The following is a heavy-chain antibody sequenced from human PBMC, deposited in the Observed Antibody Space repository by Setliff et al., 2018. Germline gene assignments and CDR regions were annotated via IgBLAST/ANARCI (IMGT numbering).Heavy chain of an antibody. Sequence: ASVKVSCKASGYSFTSYGISWVRQAPGQGLEWMGWISVYTGNTNYAPKLQGRVTMTTDASTSTAYMELRGLTSDDTAVYYCSRLVRYCSKTTCQTASGAELWGQGTLVTVSS. CDR1: GYSFTSYG. V-gene: IGHV1-18*01. D-gene: IGHD2-8*01. J-gene: IGHJ4*02. CDR3: SRLVRYCSKTTCQTASGAEL. CDR2: ISVYTGNT.